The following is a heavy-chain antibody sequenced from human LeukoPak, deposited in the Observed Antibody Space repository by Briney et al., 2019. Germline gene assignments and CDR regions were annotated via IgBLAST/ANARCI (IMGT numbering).Heavy chain of an antibody. J-gene: IGHJ6*02. CDR3: ARLGSYYDMDV. CDR1: GFTVSSKY. D-gene: IGHD3-10*01. CDR2: IYSGGST. Sequence: PGGSLRLSCAASGFTVSSKYMNWVRQAPGKGLEWVSVIYSGGSTYYADSVKGRFTISRDNSQNTLYLQMNSLRAEDTAVYYCARLGSYYDMDVWGQGTTVTVSS. V-gene: IGHV3-53*01.